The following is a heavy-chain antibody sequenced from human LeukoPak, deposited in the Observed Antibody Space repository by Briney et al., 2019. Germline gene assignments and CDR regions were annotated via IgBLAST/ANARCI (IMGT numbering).Heavy chain of an antibody. J-gene: IGHJ4*02. CDR3: ARGSGYLLDRDY. CDR2: IYTSGST. D-gene: IGHD3-22*01. CDR1: GGSISSGSYY. V-gene: IGHV4-61*02. Sequence: PSQTLSLTCTVSGGSISSGSYYWSWIRQPAGKGLEWIGRIYTSGSTNYNPSLKSRNTISVDTSKNQFSLKLSSVTAADTAVYYCARGSGYLLDRDYWGQGTLVTVSS.